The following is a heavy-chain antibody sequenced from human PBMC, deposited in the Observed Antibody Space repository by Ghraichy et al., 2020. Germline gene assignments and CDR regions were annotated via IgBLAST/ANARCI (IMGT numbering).Heavy chain of an antibody. CDR3: AKKFYYGSESTSDLFDY. CDR1: GFTFSTYA. D-gene: IGHD3-10*01. CDR2: ISGNGAST. V-gene: IGHV3-23*01. Sequence: LSLTCAASGFTFSTYAMRWVRQAPGKGPEWVSAISGNGASTNYADSVRGRFTISRDNSKNTLYLQMNSLRVEETAVYYCAKKFYYGSESTSDLFDYWGQGTLVTVSS. J-gene: IGHJ4*02.